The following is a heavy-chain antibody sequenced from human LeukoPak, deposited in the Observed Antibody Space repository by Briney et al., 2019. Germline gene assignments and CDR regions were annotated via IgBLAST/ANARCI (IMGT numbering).Heavy chain of an antibody. CDR3: AGTTGLHYYYYYMDV. CDR2: ISSSGSTI. CDR1: GFTFSSYE. D-gene: IGHD1-1*01. J-gene: IGHJ6*03. V-gene: IGHV3-48*03. Sequence: GGSLRLSCAASGFTFSSYEMNWVRQAPGKGLEWASYISSSGSTIYYADSVKGRFTISRDNAKNSLYLQMNSLRAEDTAVYYCAGTTGLHYYYYYMDVWGKGTTVTISS.